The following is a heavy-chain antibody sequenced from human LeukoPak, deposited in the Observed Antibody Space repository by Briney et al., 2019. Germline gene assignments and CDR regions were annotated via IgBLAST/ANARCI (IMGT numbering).Heavy chain of an antibody. Sequence: GGSLRLSCAASGFTFDDYGMSWVRQVPGKGLEWVSGITMHGGSTGYADSVKGRFTISRDNAKNSLYLQMNSLRAEDTAVYYCATYCSSTRCYTHNFDYWGQGTLVTVSS. J-gene: IGHJ4*02. CDR2: ITMHGGST. D-gene: IGHD2-2*02. CDR3: ATYCSSTRCYTHNFDY. V-gene: IGHV3-20*04. CDR1: GFTFDDYG.